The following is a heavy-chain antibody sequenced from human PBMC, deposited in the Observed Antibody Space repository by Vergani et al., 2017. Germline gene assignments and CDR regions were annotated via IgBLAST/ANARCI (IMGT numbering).Heavy chain of an antibody. CDR2: VYTTGST. V-gene: IGHV4-61*02. CDR3: ARGETRTDWFDP. J-gene: IGHJ5*02. CDR1: GGSITSGSYY. Sequence: QVQLHESGPGLVKPSQTLSLTCTVSGGSITSGSYYWSWIRQPAGKGLEWIGRVYTTGSTNYNPSLNGRVTIFVDKSKNLLSLRLNSVTAADTAVYYCARGETRTDWFDPWGQGTLVTVSS. D-gene: IGHD3/OR15-3a*01.